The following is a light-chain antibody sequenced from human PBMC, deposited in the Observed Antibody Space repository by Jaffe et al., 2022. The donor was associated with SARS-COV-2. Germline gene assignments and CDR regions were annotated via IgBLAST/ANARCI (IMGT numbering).Light chain of an antibody. Sequence: DIHMTQSPSSLSASVGDSVTITCRATQTIGDYVHWYQQRPGTAPKLLIYAASNLQSGVPSRFSGSGSGTDFSLTITDLHPEDFATYYCQEGYSSPITFGQGTRLDVK. J-gene: IGKJ5*01. CDR2: AAS. CDR1: QTIGDY. CDR3: QEGYSSPIT. V-gene: IGKV1-39*01.